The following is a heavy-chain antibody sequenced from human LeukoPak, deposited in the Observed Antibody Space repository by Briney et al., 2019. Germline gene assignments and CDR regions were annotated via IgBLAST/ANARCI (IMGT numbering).Heavy chain of an antibody. D-gene: IGHD6-13*01. CDR1: GYTFTGYY. J-gene: IGHJ6*02. CDR2: INPNSGGT. CDR3: ARLGGKRDSSSWEALYYYYYGMDV. Sequence: ASVKVSCKASGYTFTGYYMHWVRQAPGQGLEWMGWINPNSGGTNYAQKFQGRVTMTRDTSISTAYMELSRLRSDDTAVYYCARLGGKRDSSSWEALYYYYYGMDVWGQGTTVTVSS. V-gene: IGHV1-2*02.